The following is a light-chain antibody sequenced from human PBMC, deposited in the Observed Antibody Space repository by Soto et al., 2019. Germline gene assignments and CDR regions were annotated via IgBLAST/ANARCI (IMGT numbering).Light chain of an antibody. CDR2: KAS. Sequence: DIEMTQIPSTLPSSVGDTITIICRSSGGITTSLAWYQQKPGKAPTLLIYKASSLESGVPARFSGSGSGTEFTLTISSLQSEDFAVYYCQLSQQRSNWPPITFGQGTRLEIK. J-gene: IGKJ5*01. V-gene: IGKV1-5*03. CDR3: QLSQQRSNWPPIT. CDR1: GGITTS.